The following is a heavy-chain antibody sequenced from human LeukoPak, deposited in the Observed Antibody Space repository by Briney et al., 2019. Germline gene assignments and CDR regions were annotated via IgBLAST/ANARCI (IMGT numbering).Heavy chain of an antibody. J-gene: IGHJ4*02. D-gene: IGHD6-13*01. CDR3: ASSSLAAAEYYFDY. CDR1: GGSISSYY. V-gene: IGHV4-59*12. CDR2: IYYSGST. Sequence: SETLSLTCTVSGGSISSYYWSWIRQPPGKGLEWIGYIYYSGSTNYNPSLKSRVTISVDTSKNQFSLKLSSVTAADTAVYYCASSSLAAAEYYFDYWGQGTLVTVSS.